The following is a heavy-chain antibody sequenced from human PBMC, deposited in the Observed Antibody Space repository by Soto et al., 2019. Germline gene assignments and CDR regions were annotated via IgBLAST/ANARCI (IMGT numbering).Heavy chain of an antibody. J-gene: IGHJ4*02. V-gene: IGHV4-39*01. CDR1: GGSISSSNYY. Sequence: QLQLQESGPGLVKPMETLSLTCTVSGGSISSSNYYWAWIRQPPGKGLEWIGSIYYRGNTYYNPSLKSRLTISVDTSKNQFSLMLSSVTAADTAFYYCARRGSYYNEWYFDYRGQGTLVTVSS. CDR2: IYYRGNT. D-gene: IGHD3-10*01. CDR3: ARRGSYYNEWYFDY.